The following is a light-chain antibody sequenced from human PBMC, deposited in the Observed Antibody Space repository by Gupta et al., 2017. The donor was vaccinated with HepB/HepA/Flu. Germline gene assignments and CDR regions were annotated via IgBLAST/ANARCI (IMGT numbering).Light chain of an antibody. CDR3: KQYNNWPPIT. J-gene: IGKJ5*01. V-gene: IGKV3-15*01. CDR2: DAS. Sequence: EIVMTQSPATLSVSPGERATLSCRASQSVSSNLAWYQQKPGQGPRLLIYDASTRATGIPARFSGSGSGTEFTLTISSLQSEDFAVYYCKQYNNWPPITFGQGTRLEIK. CDR1: QSVSSN.